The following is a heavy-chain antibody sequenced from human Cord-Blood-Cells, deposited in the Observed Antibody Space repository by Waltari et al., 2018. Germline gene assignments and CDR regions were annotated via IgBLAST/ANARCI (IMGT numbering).Heavy chain of an antibody. CDR1: GGSISSYY. D-gene: IGHD7-27*01. Sequence: QVQLQESGPGLVKPSETLSLTCTVSGGSISSYYWSWIRQPPGKGLEWIGYIYYSGSTNYNPALKMRVTISVDTSKSQFSLKLSAVTAADTAVYYCARNSLGAFDIWGQGTMVTVSS. J-gene: IGHJ3*02. CDR2: IYYSGST. CDR3: ARNSLGAFDI. V-gene: IGHV4-59*01.